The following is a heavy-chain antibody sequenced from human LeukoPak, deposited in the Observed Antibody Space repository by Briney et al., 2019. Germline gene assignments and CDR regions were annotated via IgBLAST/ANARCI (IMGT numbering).Heavy chain of an antibody. CDR2: IYTSGST. CDR3: ARENSGSYREFDY. CDR1: GGSTSSYY. V-gene: IGHV4-4*07. Sequence: SETLSLTCTVSGGSTSSYYWSWIRQPAGKGLEWIGRIYTSGSTNYNASLKSRVSMSVDTSKNQFSLKLSSVTAADTAVFYCARENSGSYREFDYWGQGTLVTVSS. J-gene: IGHJ4*02. D-gene: IGHD1-26*01.